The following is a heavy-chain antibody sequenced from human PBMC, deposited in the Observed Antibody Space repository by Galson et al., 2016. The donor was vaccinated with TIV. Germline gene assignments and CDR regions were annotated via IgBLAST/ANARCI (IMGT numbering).Heavy chain of an antibody. CDR1: GFTFRRYS. D-gene: IGHD3-3*01. CDR3: ARPITMRVLISPSQAFYI. Sequence: SLRLSCAASGFTFRRYSMHWVRQAPGKGLEWVAVISHDGPNKYYSDSVRGRFTISRDNSKKMMSLQMNSLRAEETAIYYCARPITMRVLISPSQAFYIWGQGIMVSVSS. CDR2: ISHDGPNK. V-gene: IGHV3-30*04. J-gene: IGHJ3*02.